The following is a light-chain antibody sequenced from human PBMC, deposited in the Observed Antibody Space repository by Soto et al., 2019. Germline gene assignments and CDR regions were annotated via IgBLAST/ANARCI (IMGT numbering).Light chain of an antibody. CDR3: QQYYSTFIT. Sequence: DIVMTQSPDSLAVSLGERATINCKSSQSILYSSNNKNYLAWYQQKPGQPPKLLIYWASTRESGVPDRFSGSGSGTDFTLTISSLPTEDVAVYYCQQYYSTFITFGQGTRLEI. V-gene: IGKV4-1*01. CDR2: WAS. CDR1: QSILYSSNNKNY. J-gene: IGKJ5*01.